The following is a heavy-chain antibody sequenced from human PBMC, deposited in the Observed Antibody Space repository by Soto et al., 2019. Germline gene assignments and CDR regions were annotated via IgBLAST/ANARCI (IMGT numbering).Heavy chain of an antibody. Sequence: PSGTLSLTCTVSRGSFDSGTNSWAGFRQPPGKGLEWIANIYYSGSTFYTPSLKSRVPLSLDTSKNQFSLNRRSVPAAATAVYYCARGDIMTVYVRMDVCGQGPLV. D-gene: IGHD3-9*01. CDR1: RGSFDSGTNS. CDR2: IYYSGST. V-gene: IGHV4-39*02. J-gene: IGHJ6*02. CDR3: ARGDIMTVYVRMDV.